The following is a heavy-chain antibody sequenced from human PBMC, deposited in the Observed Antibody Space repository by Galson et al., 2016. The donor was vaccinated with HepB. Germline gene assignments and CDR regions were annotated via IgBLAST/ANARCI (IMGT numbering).Heavy chain of an antibody. CDR2: ISGSGVST. CDR3: ARADYGDYVAFFDY. Sequence: SLRLSCAASGFTFSDYAMTWFRQAPGKGLEWVSAISGSGVSTYHADSVRGRLTISRDNSKNTLYLQMNSLRPEDTAVYYCARADYGDYVAFFDYWGQGTLVTVSS. D-gene: IGHD4-17*01. J-gene: IGHJ4*02. CDR1: GFTFSDYA. V-gene: IGHV3-23*01.